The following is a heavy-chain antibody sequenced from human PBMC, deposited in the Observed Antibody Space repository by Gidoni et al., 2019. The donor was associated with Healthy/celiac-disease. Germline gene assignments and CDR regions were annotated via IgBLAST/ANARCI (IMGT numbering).Heavy chain of an antibody. CDR3: ARDGRPYSSSSNWFDP. D-gene: IGHD6-6*01. V-gene: IGHV3-48*03. CDR2: ISSSGSTI. J-gene: IGHJ5*02. CDR1: GFPFSSYE. Sequence: EVQLVESVGCLVQPGGSRSLSCAASGFPFSSYEMNWVRQAPGKGLEWGSYISSSGSTIYYADSVKGRFTISRDNAKNSLYLQMNSLRAEDTAVYYCARDGRPYSSSSNWFDPWGQGTLVTVSS.